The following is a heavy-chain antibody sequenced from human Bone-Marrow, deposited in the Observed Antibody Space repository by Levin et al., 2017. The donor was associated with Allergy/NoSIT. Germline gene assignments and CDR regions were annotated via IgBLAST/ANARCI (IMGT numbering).Heavy chain of an antibody. J-gene: IGHJ5*02. CDR3: AAVPGPAHNWFDP. D-gene: IGHD2-2*01. CDR1: GGSITSYF. Sequence: PGGSLRLSCTVSGGSITSYFWSWVRQPPGKGLEWIGHITYSGFTHYDPSLKNRVTMSVDTSKRQFSLRLRSVTAADTAVYYCAAVPGPAHNWFDPWGQGTLVTVSS. CDR2: ITYSGFT. V-gene: IGHV4-59*08.